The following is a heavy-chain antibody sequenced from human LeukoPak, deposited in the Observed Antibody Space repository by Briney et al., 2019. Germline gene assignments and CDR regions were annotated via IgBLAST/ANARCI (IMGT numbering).Heavy chain of an antibody. CDR1: GFPFETNA. CDR2: IGNTET. D-gene: IGHD2-15*01. Sequence: GGSLRLSCATSGFPFETNAMSWVRQAPGKGLEWVATIGNTETFYADSVTGRFTISRDNAKNSVFLQMNSLRAEDTAFYYCGNQCSGGICPENWGRGTLVTVSS. CDR3: GNQCSGGICPEN. J-gene: IGHJ4*02. V-gene: IGHV3-69-1*02.